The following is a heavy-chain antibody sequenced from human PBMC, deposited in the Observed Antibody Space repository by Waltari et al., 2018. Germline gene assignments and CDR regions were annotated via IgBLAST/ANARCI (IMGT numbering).Heavy chain of an antibody. J-gene: IGHJ4*02. CDR2: ISHSGST. D-gene: IGHD3-22*01. CDR3: ARRGDYYDSSGYYPSVDY. V-gene: IGHV4-38-2*01. Sequence: QVQLQESGPGLVKPSETLSLTCAVSGYSISSGYYWGWIRQPPGKGLEWLGSISHSGSTYYNPSLKSRVTISVDTSKNQFSLKLSSVTAADTAVYYCARRGDYYDSSGYYPSVDYWGQGTLVTVSS. CDR1: GYSISSGYY.